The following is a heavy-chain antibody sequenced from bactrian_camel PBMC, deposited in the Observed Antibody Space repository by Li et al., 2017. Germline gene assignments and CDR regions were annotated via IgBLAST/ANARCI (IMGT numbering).Heavy chain of an antibody. V-gene: IGHV3S53*01. Sequence: HVQLVESGGGSVEAGGSLRLSCEVIGLVDSPRCMGWFRQGPGKEREGVAAIDRDGQIVYADSVKGRFTISRDNAKDTLYLQMNSLKIEDTAVYYCALGSSRQATMTARGKGTQVTV. D-gene: IGHD3*01. CDR2: IDRDGQI. CDR1: GLVDSPRC. J-gene: IGHJ4*01.